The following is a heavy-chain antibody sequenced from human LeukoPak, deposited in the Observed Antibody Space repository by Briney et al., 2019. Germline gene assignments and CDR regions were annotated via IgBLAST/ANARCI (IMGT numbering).Heavy chain of an antibody. CDR3: ARDVSWFDA. V-gene: IGHV4-4*07. Sequence: SETLSLTSTISGGSISSSYWSWIRQPAGEGLEWIGRISTSGSTNYNPSLKSRVTVSVDTSKKQLSLKLTSVTAADTAVYYCARDVSWFDAWGQGTLVTVSS. CDR1: GGSISSSY. CDR2: ISTSGST. J-gene: IGHJ5*02.